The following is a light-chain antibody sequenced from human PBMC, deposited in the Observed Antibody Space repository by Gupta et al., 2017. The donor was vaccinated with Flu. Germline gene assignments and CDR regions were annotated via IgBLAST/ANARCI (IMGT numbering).Light chain of an antibody. CDR1: QRVTTNS. CDR2: DAS. Sequence: ERATLSCRASQRVTTNSIAWYQQRPGQAPRLRIYDASNRATGIPDRFSASWSGTDFTLTMSRLEPEDFAVYHCQHYGSPPWTFGQEAKVEI. J-gene: IGKJ1*01. CDR3: QHYGSPPWT. V-gene: IGKV3-20*01.